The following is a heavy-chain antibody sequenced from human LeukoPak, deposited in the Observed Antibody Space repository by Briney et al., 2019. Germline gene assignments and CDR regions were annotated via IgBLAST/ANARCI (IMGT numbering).Heavy chain of an antibody. Sequence: SVKVSFKASGGTFSSYAISWVRQAPGQGLEWMGGIIPIFGTANYAQKFQGRVTITADESTSTAYMELSSLRSEDTAVYYCARAPRIAARPSYFDYWGQGTLVTVSS. CDR2: IIPIFGTA. CDR3: ARAPRIAARPSYFDY. J-gene: IGHJ4*02. CDR1: GGTFSSYA. V-gene: IGHV1-69*13. D-gene: IGHD6-6*01.